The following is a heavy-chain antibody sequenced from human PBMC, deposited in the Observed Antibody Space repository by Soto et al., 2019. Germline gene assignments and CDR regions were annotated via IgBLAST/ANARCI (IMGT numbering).Heavy chain of an antibody. V-gene: IGHV4-4*02. J-gene: IGHJ6*02. CDR3: ASVRGGYYYAMDV. CDR2: IYHSGST. Sequence: LETLSLTWAVSCGSLSSSNSGRWVRPPPGKGLEWIGEIYHSGSTNYNPSLKSRVTISVDKSKNQFSLKLSSVTAADTAVYYCASVRGGYYYAMDVWGQGTTVTVSS. D-gene: IGHD3-10*02. CDR1: CGSLSSSNS.